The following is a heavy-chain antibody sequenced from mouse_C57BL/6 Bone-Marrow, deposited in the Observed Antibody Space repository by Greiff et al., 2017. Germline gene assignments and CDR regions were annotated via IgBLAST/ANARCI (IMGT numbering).Heavy chain of an antibody. D-gene: IGHD2-3*01. CDR1: GYTFTSYC. CDR3: AHYCDGYYGFAY. J-gene: IGHJ3*01. Sequence: VQLQQPGAELVMPGASVKLSCKASGYTFTSYCMHWVKQRPGQGLEWIGEIDPSDSYTNYNPKFKGKSTLTVDKSSSTAYMQLSSLTSEDSAVDYSAHYCDGYYGFAYWGQGTLVTVSA. CDR2: IDPSDSYT. V-gene: IGHV1-69*01.